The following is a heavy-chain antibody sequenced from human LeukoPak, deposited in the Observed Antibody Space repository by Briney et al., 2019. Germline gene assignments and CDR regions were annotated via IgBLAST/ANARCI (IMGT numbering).Heavy chain of an antibody. V-gene: IGHV1-8*03. D-gene: IGHD1-26*01. CDR2: MNPNSGNT. CDR3: ARGPVGATGEDI. J-gene: IGHJ3*02. Sequence: GASVKVSCKASGYTFTSYDINWVRQATGQGLEWMGWMNPNSGNTGYAQRFQGRVTITRNTSISTAYMELSSLRSEDTAVYYCARGPVGATGEDIWGQGTMVTVSS. CDR1: GYTFTSYD.